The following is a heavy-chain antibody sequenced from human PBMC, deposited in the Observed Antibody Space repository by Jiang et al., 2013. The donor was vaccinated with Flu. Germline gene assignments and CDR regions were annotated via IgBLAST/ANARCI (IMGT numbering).Heavy chain of an antibody. CDR1: DASISSSSYY. CDR2: IYYGGSS. D-gene: IGHD1-26*01. Sequence: GSGLVKPSETLSLTCNVSDASISSSSYYWGWIRQPPGKGLEWIGHIYYGGSSYYNPSLKSRVTMSVDTSKNQFSLKLSSVTAADSAMYYCARVRAVATLNAFEIWGQGQGSPSLQ. J-gene: IGHJ3*02. V-gene: IGHV4-39*07. CDR3: ARVRAVATLNAFEI.